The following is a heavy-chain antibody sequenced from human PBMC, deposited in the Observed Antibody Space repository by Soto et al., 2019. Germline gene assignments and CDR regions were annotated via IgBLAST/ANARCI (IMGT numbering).Heavy chain of an antibody. Sequence: SETLSLTCAVSSGSISSSNWWSWVRQPPGKGLEWIGEIYHSGSTNYNPSLKSRVTISVDKSKNQFSLKLSSVTAADTAVYYCANSMTGAAFDIWGQGTMVTVSS. CDR2: IYHSGST. CDR1: SGSISSSNW. CDR3: ANSMTGAAFDI. V-gene: IGHV4-4*02. J-gene: IGHJ3*02. D-gene: IGHD3-9*01.